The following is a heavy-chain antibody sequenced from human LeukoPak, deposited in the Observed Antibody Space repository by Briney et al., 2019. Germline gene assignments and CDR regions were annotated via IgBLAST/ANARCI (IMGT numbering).Heavy chain of an antibody. V-gene: IGHV4-38-2*01. CDR2: IYHSGIT. CDR3: ARQNYDFWSGYSTNNRFDP. D-gene: IGHD3-3*01. CDR1: GYSISSGYY. Sequence: PSETLSLTCAVSGYSISSGYYWGWIRQPPGKGLEWIGSIYHSGITYYIPSLKSRVTISVDTSKNQFSLKLSSVTAADTAVYYCARQNYDFWSGYSTNNRFDPWGQGTLVTVSS. J-gene: IGHJ5*02.